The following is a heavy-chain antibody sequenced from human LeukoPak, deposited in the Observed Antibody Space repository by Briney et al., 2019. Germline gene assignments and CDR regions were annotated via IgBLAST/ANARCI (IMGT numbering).Heavy chain of an antibody. D-gene: IGHD2-8*02. CDR3: AKGGDHTGSLDAFDM. J-gene: IGHJ3*02. Sequence: GGSLRLSCAASGFTFSSYAMHWVRQAPGKGLEWVALISYDGTNKHYGNSVKGRFTISRDTPKNTVFLQMSSLRPEDTAVYYCAKGGDHTGSLDAFDMWGQGTKVTVSS. CDR2: ISYDGTNK. CDR1: GFTFSSYA. V-gene: IGHV3-30*04.